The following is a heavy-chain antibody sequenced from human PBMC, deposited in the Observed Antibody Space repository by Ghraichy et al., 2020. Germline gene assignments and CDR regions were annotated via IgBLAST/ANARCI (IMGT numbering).Heavy chain of an antibody. V-gene: IGHV3-48*03. Sequence: GGSLRLSCATSGFTFSSYEMNWVRQAPGKGLEWVSYISSSGSTIYYADSVKGRFTISRDNAKNSLYLQMNSLRAEDTAVYYCATIGRDLDYWGQGTLVTVSS. CDR1: GFTFSSYE. CDR3: ATIGRDLDY. CDR2: ISSSGSTI. J-gene: IGHJ4*02.